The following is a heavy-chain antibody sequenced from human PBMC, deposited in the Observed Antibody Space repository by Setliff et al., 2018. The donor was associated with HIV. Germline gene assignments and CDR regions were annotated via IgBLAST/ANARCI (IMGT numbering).Heavy chain of an antibody. CDR2: ILPIFGTR. Sequence: SVKVSCKASGGTFSSYSISWVRQAPGQGLEWMGRILPIFGTRDYAQKFQGRVTITADKSTSTAYMELRSLRSEDTAVYYCARDQVSMVRAVRLVAWCQGSLVTVSS. D-gene: IGHD3-10*01. J-gene: IGHJ1*01. V-gene: IGHV1-69*06. CDR1: GGTFSSYS. CDR3: ARDQVSMVRAVRLVA.